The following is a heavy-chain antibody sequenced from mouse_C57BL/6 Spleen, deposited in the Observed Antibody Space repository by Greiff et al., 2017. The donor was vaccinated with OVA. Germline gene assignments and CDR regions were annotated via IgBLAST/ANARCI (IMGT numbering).Heavy chain of an antibody. Sequence: QVQLKQSGAELVKPGASVKLSCKASGYTFTEYTIHWVKQRSGQGLEWIGWFYPGSGSIKYNEKFKDKATLTADKSSSTVYMVLSRLTSEVSAVYFCARHEVPFYYYGSSYAMDYWGQGTSVTVSS. CDR2: FYPGSGSI. CDR3: ARHEVPFYYYGSSYAMDY. J-gene: IGHJ4*01. D-gene: IGHD1-1*01. V-gene: IGHV1-62-2*01. CDR1: GYTFTEYT.